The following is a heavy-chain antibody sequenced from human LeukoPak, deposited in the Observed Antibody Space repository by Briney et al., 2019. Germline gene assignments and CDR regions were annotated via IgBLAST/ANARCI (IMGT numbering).Heavy chain of an antibody. V-gene: IGHV3-48*01. J-gene: IGHJ4*02. CDR1: GFTFSSYS. CDR3: AKEVEGTYRAVAGTGGDY. D-gene: IGHD6-19*01. Sequence: GGSLRLSCAASGFTFSSYSMNWVRQAPGKGLEWVSYISGSSSTIYYADSVKGRFTISRDNAKNSLYLQMNSLRAEDTAVYYCAKEVEGTYRAVAGTGGDYWGQGTLVTVSS. CDR2: ISGSSSTI.